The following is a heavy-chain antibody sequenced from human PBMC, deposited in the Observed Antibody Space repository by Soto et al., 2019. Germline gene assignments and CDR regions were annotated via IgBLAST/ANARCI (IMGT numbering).Heavy chain of an antibody. J-gene: IGHJ3*02. D-gene: IGHD2-15*01. V-gene: IGHV3-30-3*01. CDR2: ISYDGSNK. CDR3: ARDTGYCSGGSCYSGAFDI. CDR1: GFTFSSYA. Sequence: GGSLRLSCAASGFTFSSYAMHWVRQAPGKGLEWVAVISYDGSNKYYADSVKGRFTISRDNSKNTLYLQMNSLRAEDTAVYCCARDTGYCSGGSCYSGAFDIWGQGTMVTVSS.